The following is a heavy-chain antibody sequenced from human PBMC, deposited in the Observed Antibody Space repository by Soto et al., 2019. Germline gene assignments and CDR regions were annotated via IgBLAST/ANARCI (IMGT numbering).Heavy chain of an antibody. D-gene: IGHD3-22*01. CDR3: ARDKGYYDSSGYYENDY. Sequence: ALVKVSCKASGGTFSSYAISWVRQAPGQGLEWMGGIIPSFGTANYAQKFQGGVTITADESTSTAYMELSSLRSEETAVYYCARDKGYYDSSGYYENDYWGQGTLVTVSS. CDR2: IIPSFGTA. V-gene: IGHV1-69*13. CDR1: GGTFSSYA. J-gene: IGHJ4*02.